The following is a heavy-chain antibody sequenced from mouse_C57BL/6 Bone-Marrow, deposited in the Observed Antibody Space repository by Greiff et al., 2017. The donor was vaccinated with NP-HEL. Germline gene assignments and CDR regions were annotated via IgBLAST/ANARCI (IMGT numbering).Heavy chain of an antibody. CDR3: ARCDYYAMDY. J-gene: IGHJ4*01. Sequence: QVQLQQSGAELVRPGTSVKMSCKASGYTFTNYWIGWAKQRPGHGLEWIGDIYPGGGYTNYNEKFKGKATLTADKSSSTAYMQFSSLTSEDSAIYYCARCDYYAMDYWGQGTSVTVSS. CDR2: IYPGGGYT. CDR1: GYTFTNYW. V-gene: IGHV1-63*01.